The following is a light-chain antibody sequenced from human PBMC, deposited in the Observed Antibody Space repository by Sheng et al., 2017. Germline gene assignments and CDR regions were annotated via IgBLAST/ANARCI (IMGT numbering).Light chain of an antibody. CDR1: SLRNYF. V-gene: IGLV3-19*01. CDR3: NSRDTNGRDLDVL. J-gene: IGLJ2*01. Sequence: SSDLTQDPAVSVALGQTVRITCRGDSLRNYFATWYQQKPGLAPMLLLYGKNVRPSGVPDRFSGSSSGDTASLTITGAQAEDEADYYCNSRDTNGRDLDVLFGGGTKLTVL. CDR2: GKN.